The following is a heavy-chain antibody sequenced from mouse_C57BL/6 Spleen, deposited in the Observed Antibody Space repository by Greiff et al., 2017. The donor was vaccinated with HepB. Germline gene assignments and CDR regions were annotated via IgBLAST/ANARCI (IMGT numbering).Heavy chain of an antibody. CDR1: GFNIKDDY. CDR3: TTGTVVAPPY. V-gene: IGHV14-4*01. CDR2: IDPENGDT. Sequence: EVQLQQSGAELVRPGASVKLSCTASGFNIKDDYMHWVKQRPEQGLEWIGWIDPENGDTEYASKFQGKATITADTSSNTAYLQLSSLTSEDTAVYYWTTGTVVAPPYWGQGTLVTVSA. D-gene: IGHD1-1*01. J-gene: IGHJ3*01.